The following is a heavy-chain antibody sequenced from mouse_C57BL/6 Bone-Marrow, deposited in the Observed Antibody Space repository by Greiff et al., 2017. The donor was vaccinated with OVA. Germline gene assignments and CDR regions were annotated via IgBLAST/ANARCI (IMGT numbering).Heavy chain of an antibody. Sequence: QVQLQQPGAELVKPGASVKVSCKASGYTFTSYWMHWVKQRPGQGLEWIGRIHPSDSDTNYNQKFKGKATLTVDKSSSTAYMQLSSLTSEDSAVYYWAIPTLITTVVEAMDYWGQGTSVTVSS. D-gene: IGHD1-1*01. CDR3: AIPTLITTVVEAMDY. CDR2: IHPSDSDT. V-gene: IGHV1-74*01. CDR1: GYTFTSYW. J-gene: IGHJ4*01.